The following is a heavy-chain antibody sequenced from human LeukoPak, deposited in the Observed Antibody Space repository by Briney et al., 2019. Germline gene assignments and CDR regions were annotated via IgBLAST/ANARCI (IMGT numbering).Heavy chain of an antibody. J-gene: IGHJ3*02. D-gene: IGHD6-6*01. CDR3: ARPRGEQLVSDAFDI. CDR1: GGTFSSYA. Sequence: SVKVSCKASGGTFSSYAISWVRQAPGQGLEWMGGFIPIFGTANYAQKFQGRVTITTDESTSTAYMELSSLRSEDTAVYYCARPRGEQLVSDAFDIWGQGTMVTVSS. V-gene: IGHV1-69*05. CDR2: FIPIFGTA.